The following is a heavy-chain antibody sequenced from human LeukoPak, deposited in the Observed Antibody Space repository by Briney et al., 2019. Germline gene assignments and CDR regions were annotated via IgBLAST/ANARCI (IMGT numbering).Heavy chain of an antibody. J-gene: IGHJ3*01. V-gene: IGHV4-59*11. D-gene: IGHD3-22*01. CDR2: VSYTGRT. CDR3: ARLLDSDISGDPDTFDV. CDR1: GGSLSGHY. Sequence: SEALSLTCTVSGGSLSGHYWSWIRQPPGKRLEWIGYVSYTGRTKYNPSLQSRVTISIDTSKSQFSLKLTSVTSADTPVYSCARLLDSDISGDPDTFDVWGQGTTVIVPS.